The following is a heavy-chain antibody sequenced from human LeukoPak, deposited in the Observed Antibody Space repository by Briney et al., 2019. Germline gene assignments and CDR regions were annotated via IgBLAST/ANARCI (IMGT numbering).Heavy chain of an antibody. CDR3: AKPNYYGSGSFTTDDN. D-gene: IGHD3-10*01. Sequence: PGGSLRLSCAASGFTFSSYGMSWVRQAPGKGLEWVSAISGSGGSTYYADSVKGRFTISRDNSKNTLYLQMNSLRAEDTAVYYCAKPNYYGSGSFTTDDNWGQGTLVTVSS. J-gene: IGHJ4*02. CDR2: ISGSGGST. V-gene: IGHV3-23*01. CDR1: GFTFSSYG.